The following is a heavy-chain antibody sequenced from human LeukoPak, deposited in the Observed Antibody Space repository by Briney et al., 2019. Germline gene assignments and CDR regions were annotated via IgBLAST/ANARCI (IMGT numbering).Heavy chain of an antibody. Sequence: PGGSLRLSCAASGFTFDDYAMPWVRQAPGKGLEWVSGISWNSGSIGYADSVKGRFTISRDNAKNSLYLQMNSLRAEDTALYYCAKVYSGSYPKDAFDIWGQGTMVTVSS. V-gene: IGHV3-9*01. J-gene: IGHJ3*02. CDR2: ISWNSGSI. D-gene: IGHD1-26*01. CDR3: AKVYSGSYPKDAFDI. CDR1: GFTFDDYA.